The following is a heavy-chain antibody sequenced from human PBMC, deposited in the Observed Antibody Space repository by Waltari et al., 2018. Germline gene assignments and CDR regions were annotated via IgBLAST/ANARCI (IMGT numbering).Heavy chain of an antibody. CDR1: GFSLSTSGMC. CDR2: IDRDDDK. CDR3: ARTPIYDYSNYLFDY. J-gene: IGHJ4*02. V-gene: IGHV2-70*01. Sequence: QVTLRESGPALVKPTQTLTLTCTFSGFSLSTSGMCVSWIRQPPGKALEWLALIDRDDDKYYSTSLKTRLTISKDTSKNQVVLTMTNMDPVDTATYYCARTPIYDYSNYLFDYWGQGTLVTVSS. D-gene: IGHD4-4*01.